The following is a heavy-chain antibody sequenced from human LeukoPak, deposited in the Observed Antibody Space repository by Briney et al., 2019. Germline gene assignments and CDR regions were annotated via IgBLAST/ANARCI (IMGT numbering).Heavy chain of an antibody. CDR1: GFSFIRYI. V-gene: IGHV3-21*01. Sequence: KAGGSVRLSWAAAGFSFIRYIMGSVRHAAGKGLEGVSPIKGIVYNIYYAHSGKRRFTISRDNAKRSLYLQMTSLRAEETAVYYCARDIGRSYDDQPAGDGGQGTLATVPS. CDR2: IKGIVYNI. J-gene: IGHJ4*02. CDR3: ARDIGRSYDDQPAGD. D-gene: IGHD4-17*01.